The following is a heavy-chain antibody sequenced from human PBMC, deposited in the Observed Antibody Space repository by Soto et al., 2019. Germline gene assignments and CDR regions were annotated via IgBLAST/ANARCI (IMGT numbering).Heavy chain of an antibody. D-gene: IGHD3-10*01. CDR2: IYNDGTYS. J-gene: IGHJ4*02. Sequence: PGGSLRLSCAASGFIFKMYWMHWVRQSPGKGLVWISRIYNDGTYSDYADSVRGRFTISRDNVNDTLYLQMNNLRAEDSGLYYCTGGKRPISTGTGAYWGQGTQVTVSS. CDR1: GFIFKMYW. CDR3: TGGKRPISTGTGAY. V-gene: IGHV3-74*01.